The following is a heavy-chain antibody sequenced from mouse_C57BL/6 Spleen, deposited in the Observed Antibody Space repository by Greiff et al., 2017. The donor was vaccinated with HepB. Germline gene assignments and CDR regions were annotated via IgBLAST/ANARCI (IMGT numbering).Heavy chain of an antibody. Sequence: VQLQQSGAELVMPGASVKLSCKASGYTFTSYWMHWVKQRPGQGLEWIGEIDPSDSYTNYNQKFKGKSTLTVDKSSSTAYMQLSSLTSEDSAVYYCAVLTGTWRGPFDYWGQGTTLTVSS. D-gene: IGHD4-1*01. CDR1: GYTFTSYW. CDR2: IDPSDSYT. J-gene: IGHJ2*01. V-gene: IGHV1-69*01. CDR3: AVLTGTWRGPFDY.